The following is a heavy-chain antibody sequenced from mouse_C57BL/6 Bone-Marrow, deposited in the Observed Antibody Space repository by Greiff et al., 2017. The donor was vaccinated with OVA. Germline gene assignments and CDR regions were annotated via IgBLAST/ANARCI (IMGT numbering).Heavy chain of an antibody. J-gene: IGHJ1*03. V-gene: IGHV3-6*01. CDR1: GYSITSGYY. CDR2: ISYDGSN. CDR3: ARETYVGYPYWYFDV. Sequence: ESGPGLVKPSQSLSLTCSVTGYSITSGYYWNWIRQFPGNKLEWMGYISYDGSNNYNPSLKNRISITRDTSKNQFFLKLNSVTTEDTATYYCARETYVGYPYWYFDVWGTGTTVTVSS. D-gene: IGHD2-3*01.